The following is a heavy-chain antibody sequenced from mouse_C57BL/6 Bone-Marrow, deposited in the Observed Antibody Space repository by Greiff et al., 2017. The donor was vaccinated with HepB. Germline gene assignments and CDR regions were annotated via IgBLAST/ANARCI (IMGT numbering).Heavy chain of an antibody. J-gene: IGHJ3*01. CDR3: ARGGGTPFAY. V-gene: IGHV3-6*01. D-gene: IGHD1-1*01. Sequence: VQLKESGPGLVKPSQSLSLTCSVTGYSITSGYYWNWIRQFPGNKLEWMGYISYDGSNNYNPSLKNRISITRDTSKNQFFLKLNSVTTEDTATYYCARGGGTPFAYWGQGTLVTVSA. CDR2: ISYDGSN. CDR1: GYSITSGYY.